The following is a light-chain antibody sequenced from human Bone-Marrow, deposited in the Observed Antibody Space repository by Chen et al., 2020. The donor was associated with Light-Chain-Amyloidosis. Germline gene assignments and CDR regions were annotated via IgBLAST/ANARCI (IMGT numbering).Light chain of an antibody. CDR2: FAS. CDR3: HQSSSLPWT. Sequence: EIVLTQSPDFQSVTPKEIVTITCRASQNIGRTLHWYQQKPDQSPKLLIKFASQSFSGVPSRFSGSGSGKDFTLTINSLETEDAGTYYCHQSSSLPWTFGQGTKVEIK. J-gene: IGKJ1*01. CDR1: QNIGRT. V-gene: IGKV6-21*01.